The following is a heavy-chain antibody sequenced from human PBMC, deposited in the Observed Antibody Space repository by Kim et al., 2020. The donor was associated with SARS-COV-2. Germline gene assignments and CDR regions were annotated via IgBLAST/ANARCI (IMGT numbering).Heavy chain of an antibody. CDR3: ARVRGAPYYYAMDV. J-gene: IGHJ6*02. V-gene: IGHV3-48*02. D-gene: IGHD3-10*01. Sequence: AESVKGPFTTSKDHAKNSLYLQMNSLRDEDTAVYYCARVRGAPYYYAMDVWGQGTTVTVSS.